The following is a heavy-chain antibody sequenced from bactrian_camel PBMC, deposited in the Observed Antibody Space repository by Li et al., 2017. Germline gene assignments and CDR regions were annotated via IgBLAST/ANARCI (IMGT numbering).Heavy chain of an antibody. D-gene: IGHD5*01. V-gene: IGHV3S55*01. CDR2: MDTVGTI. Sequence: HVQLVESGGGSVQPGGSLNLTCAASGYTFDDSDRGWYRQAPGHKCELVSTMDTVGTIYYADSVKGRFTISKDNAKNTLLLQMNSLTPEDTAMYYCALRRSWGRYASFGPDDYDYWGQGTQVTVS. CDR1: GYTFDDSD. CDR3: ALRRSWGRYASFGPDDYDY. J-gene: IGHJ4*01.